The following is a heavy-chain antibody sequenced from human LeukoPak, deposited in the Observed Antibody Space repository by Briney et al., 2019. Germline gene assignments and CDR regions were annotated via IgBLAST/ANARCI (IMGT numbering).Heavy chain of an antibody. V-gene: IGHV3-74*01. CDR2: IESDGKT. J-gene: IGHJ1*01. CDR3: ARAPSEIGGYYPEYFRH. D-gene: IGHD3-22*01. CDR1: GFTFSSYW. Sequence: GGSLRLSCAASGFTFSSYWMHWVRQAPGRGRVWVSRIESDGKTNYADSVKGRFTISRDNAKNTVSLQMNSLRAEDTGVYYCARAPSEIGGYYPEYFRHWGQGTLVTVSS.